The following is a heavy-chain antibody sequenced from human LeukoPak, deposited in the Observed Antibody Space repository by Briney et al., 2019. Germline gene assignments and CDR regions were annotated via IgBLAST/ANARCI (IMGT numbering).Heavy chain of an antibody. CDR2: ISSDGSYK. CDR1: GFLCISYG. CDR3: ARDSSRQLFDY. V-gene: IGHV3-33*08. D-gene: IGHD5-24*01. J-gene: IGHJ4*02. Sequence: PGEPLRLSCAASGFLCISYGLHWFPQAPVMGPERVAVISSDGSYKYHAHSVMGRFTISRDDSNNTLYLHMNSLSAEDTAVYYCARDSSRQLFDYWGQGTLVTVFS.